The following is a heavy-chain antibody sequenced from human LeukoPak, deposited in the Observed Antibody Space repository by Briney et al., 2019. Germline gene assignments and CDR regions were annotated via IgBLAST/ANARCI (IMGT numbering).Heavy chain of an antibody. V-gene: IGHV1-2*02. CDR1: GYTFTGYY. J-gene: IGHJ4*02. CDR3: ARVGWATVTTGMDY. CDR2: INPNSSGT. Sequence: ASVKVSCMASGYTFTGYYMHWVRQAPGQGLEWMGWINPNSSGTNYRQKFQGRVTMTRDTSISKAYMELSRLRSDDTAVYYCARVGWATVTTGMDYWGQGTLVTVSS. D-gene: IGHD4-17*01.